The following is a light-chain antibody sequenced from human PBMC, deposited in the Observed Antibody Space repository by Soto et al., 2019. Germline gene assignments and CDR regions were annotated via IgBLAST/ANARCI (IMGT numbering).Light chain of an antibody. CDR1: QSISSY. CDR2: AAS. CDR3: QQSYSTPPEIT. Sequence: DIQMTQSPSSLSASVGDRVTITCRASQSISSYLNWYQQKPGKAPKLLIYAASSLQSGVPLRFSGSGSGTDFTLTISSLQPEDFETDYCQQSYSTPPEITFGQGTRLEIK. V-gene: IGKV1-39*01. J-gene: IGKJ5*01.